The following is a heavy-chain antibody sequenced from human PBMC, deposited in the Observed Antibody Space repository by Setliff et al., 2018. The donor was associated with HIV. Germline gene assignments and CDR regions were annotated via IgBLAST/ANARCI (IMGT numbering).Heavy chain of an antibody. J-gene: IGHJ3*02. CDR1: GFTFSAHG. Sequence: PGGSLRLSCAASGFTFSAHGMPWVRQAPGKGLEWVAFINYEGSYEYYADSVKGRVTISRDNSKNTVDLQMNSLRPEEKAVYYCAKDGDYDNWDYDAFDIWGQGTLVTVSS. V-gene: IGHV3-30*02. CDR2: INYEGSYE. CDR3: AKDGDYDNWDYDAFDI. D-gene: IGHD1-7*01.